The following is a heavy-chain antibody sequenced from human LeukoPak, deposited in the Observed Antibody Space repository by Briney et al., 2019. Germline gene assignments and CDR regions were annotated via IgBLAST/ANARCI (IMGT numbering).Heavy chain of an antibody. V-gene: IGHV3-9*01. J-gene: IGHJ4*02. CDR2: ISWNSGSI. CDR3: AKDISYDILTGYPDY. Sequence: GGSLRPSCAASGFTFYDYAMHWVRQAPGKGLEWVSGISWNSGSIGYADSVKGRFTISRDNAKNSLYLQMNSLRAEDTALYYCAKDISYDILTGYPDYWGQGTLVTVSS. D-gene: IGHD3-9*01. CDR1: GFTFYDYA.